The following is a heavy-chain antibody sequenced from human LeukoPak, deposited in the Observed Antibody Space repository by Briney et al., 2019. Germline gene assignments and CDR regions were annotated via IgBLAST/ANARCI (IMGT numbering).Heavy chain of an antibody. V-gene: IGHV1-2*02. CDR3: ARWDEGYFDI. D-gene: IGHD1-26*01. Sequence: ASVKVSCKASGYTFTSYGISSVRQAPGQGLEWMGWINPNSGGTNYAQKFQGRVTMTRDTSISTAYMELSRLRSDDTAVYYCARWDEGYFDIWGQGTMVTVSS. CDR2: INPNSGGT. J-gene: IGHJ3*02. CDR1: GYTFTSYG.